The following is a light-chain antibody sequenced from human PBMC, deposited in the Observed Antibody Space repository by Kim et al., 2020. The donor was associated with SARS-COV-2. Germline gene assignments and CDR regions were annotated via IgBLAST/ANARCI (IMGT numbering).Light chain of an antibody. V-gene: IGLV10-54*01. CDR1: SNNVGHQG. J-gene: IGLJ3*02. CDR3: SAWDSGLSGWV. CDR2: RNN. Sequence: QAGLTQPPSVSKDLRQTATLTCTGNSNNVGHQGAAWLQQHQGHPPKLLSFRNNNRPSGISERFSTSRSGSTASLTITGLQPEDEADYYCSAWDSGLSGWVFGGGTQLTVL.